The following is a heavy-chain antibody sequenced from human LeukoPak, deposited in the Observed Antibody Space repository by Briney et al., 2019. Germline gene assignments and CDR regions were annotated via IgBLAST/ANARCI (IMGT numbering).Heavy chain of an antibody. J-gene: IGHJ5*02. CDR2: IYHGGST. D-gene: IGHD3-22*01. V-gene: IGHV4-59*01. Sequence: SETLSLTCIVSRGSITSYYWSWIRQPPGKGLEWIGYIYHGGSTNYNTSLKSRVTISGDTSKNKFFLNLSSVTAADTAMYYCARGRYYYDSSGYPYNWFDPWGQGTLVTVSS. CDR1: RGSITSYY. CDR3: ARGRYYYDSSGYPYNWFDP.